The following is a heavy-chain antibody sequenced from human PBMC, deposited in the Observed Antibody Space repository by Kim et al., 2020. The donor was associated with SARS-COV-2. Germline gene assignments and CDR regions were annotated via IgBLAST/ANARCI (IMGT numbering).Heavy chain of an antibody. V-gene: IGHV3-23*01. Sequence: YDADSVKGRFTTSRDNSKNTLYLQMNSLRADDTAVYYCAKDRSATTAACDYWGQGTLVTVSS. CDR3: AKDRSATTAACDY. D-gene: IGHD1-26*01. J-gene: IGHJ4*02.